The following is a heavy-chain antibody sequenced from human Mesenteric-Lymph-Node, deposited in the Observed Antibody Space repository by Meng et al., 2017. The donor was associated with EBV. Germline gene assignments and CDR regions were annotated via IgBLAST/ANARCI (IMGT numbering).Heavy chain of an antibody. V-gene: IGHV4-61*01. Sequence: VQLAESGPGLVKPSETLSLTCTVSGGSVTSGSYYWNWIRQPPGKRLEWSGYIHYSGSTNYNPSLKSQITISVDTSKNQLSLRVSHVTAADTAVYYCARGRRGVQYFDFWGQGALVTVSS. CDR2: IHYSGST. J-gene: IGHJ4*02. CDR3: ARGRRGVQYFDF. D-gene: IGHD1-1*01. CDR1: GGSVTSGSYY.